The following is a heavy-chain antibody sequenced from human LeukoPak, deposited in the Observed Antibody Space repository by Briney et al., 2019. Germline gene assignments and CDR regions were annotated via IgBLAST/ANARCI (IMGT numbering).Heavy chain of an antibody. V-gene: IGHV1-69*13. CDR3: ARINENDAFDT. CDR1: GGTFSSYA. CDR2: IIPIFGTA. J-gene: IGHJ3*02. Sequence: ASVKVSCKASGGTFSSYAISWVRQAPGQGLEWMGGIIPIFGTANYAQKFQGRVTITADEPTSTAYMELSSLRSEDTAVYYCARINENDAFDTWGQGTMVTVSS.